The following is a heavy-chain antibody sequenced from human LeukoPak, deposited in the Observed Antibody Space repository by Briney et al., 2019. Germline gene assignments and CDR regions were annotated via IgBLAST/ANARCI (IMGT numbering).Heavy chain of an antibody. V-gene: IGHV4-39*01. CDR2: LYNSGSA. CDR1: GGSISRSSYY. D-gene: IGHD1-20*01. CDR3: ARVNWNPDY. J-gene: IGHJ4*02. Sequence: PSETLSLTCTVSGGSISRSSYYWGWIRQPPGKGLEWIGSLYNSGSAYYNPALKSRVTISIDTSKNQFSLNLTSVTAEDTAVYYCARVNWNPDYWGQGTLVTVSS.